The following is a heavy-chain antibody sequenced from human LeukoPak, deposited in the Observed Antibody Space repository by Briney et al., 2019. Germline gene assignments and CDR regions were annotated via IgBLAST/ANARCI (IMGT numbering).Heavy chain of an antibody. J-gene: IGHJ3*02. CDR2: ISSSGSTI. CDR3: ARDSSSWFPDYDAFDI. D-gene: IGHD6-13*01. V-gene: IGHV3-11*04. CDR1: GFTFSDYY. Sequence: GGSLRLSCAASGFTFSDYYMSWIRQAPGKGLEWVSYISSSGSTIYYADSVKGRFTISRDNAKNSLYLQMNSLRAEDTAVYYCARDSSSWFPDYDAFDIWGQGTMVTVSS.